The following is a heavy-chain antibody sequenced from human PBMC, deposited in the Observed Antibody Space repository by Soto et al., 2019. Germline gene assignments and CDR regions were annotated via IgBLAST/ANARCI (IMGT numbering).Heavy chain of an antibody. V-gene: IGHV1-8*01. CDR3: ARGNPFNYAGFDV. D-gene: IGHD3-16*01. CDR2: MNAKSGDT. J-gene: IGHJ6*02. CDR1: GYTFSDFD. Sequence: QAHLEQSGAEVKRPGASVKVSCKASGYTFSDFDINWLRQASGQGPEWMGWMNAKSGDTFFAQRSKGKFNMTWDTSLSTAYMEVGSLTSDDTAMYYCARGNPFNYAGFDVWGQGTTVAVSS.